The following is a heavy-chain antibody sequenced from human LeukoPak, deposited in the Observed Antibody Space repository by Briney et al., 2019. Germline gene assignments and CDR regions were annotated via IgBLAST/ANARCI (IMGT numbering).Heavy chain of an antibody. CDR1: GYSISSGYY. D-gene: IGHD4-23*01. Sequence: SETLSLTCTVSGYSISSGYYWGWIRQPPGKGLEWIGSVYPPGNTYYNPSLKSRVTISVDTSKSQFSLKLTSVTAADTAVYYCASKVVTTSNYFDHWGQGTLVTVSS. CDR3: ASKVVTTSNYFDH. J-gene: IGHJ4*02. V-gene: IGHV4-38-2*02. CDR2: VYPPGNT.